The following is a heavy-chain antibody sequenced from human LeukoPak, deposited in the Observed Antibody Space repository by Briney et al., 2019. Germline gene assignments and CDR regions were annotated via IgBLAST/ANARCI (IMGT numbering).Heavy chain of an antibody. CDR3: ARDSVGYYDSSGYSI. J-gene: IGHJ3*02. V-gene: IGHV4-61*02. CDR1: GGSISSSSYY. CDR2: IYTSGST. Sequence: SETLSLTCTVSGGSISSSSYYWSWIRQPAGKGLEWIGRIYTSGSTNYNPSLKSRVTISVDTSKNQFSLKLSSVTAADTAVYYCARDSVGYYDSSGYSIWGQGTMVTVSS. D-gene: IGHD3-22*01.